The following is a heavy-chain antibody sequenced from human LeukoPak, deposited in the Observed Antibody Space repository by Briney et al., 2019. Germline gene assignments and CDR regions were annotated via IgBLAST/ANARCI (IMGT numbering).Heavy chain of an antibody. D-gene: IGHD3-10*01. V-gene: IGHV3-53*01. CDR2: IYSGGDK. J-gene: IGHJ4*02. Sequence: GGSLRLSCAASGFSVSNNYMSWVRQAPGKGLEWVSLIYSGGDKRYAASVKGRFTISRDNSKNTLYLQMNSLRAEDTAVYYCAKDRSGSYLPFDYWGQGTLVTVSS. CDR3: AKDRSGSYLPFDY. CDR1: GFSVSNNY.